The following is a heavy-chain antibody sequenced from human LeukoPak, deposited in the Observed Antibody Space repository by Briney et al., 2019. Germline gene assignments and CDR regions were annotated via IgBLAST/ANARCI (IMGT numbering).Heavy chain of an antibody. D-gene: IGHD2-15*01. V-gene: IGHV3-30-3*01. CDR3: AGFPIVVVVAATQDY. J-gene: IGHJ4*02. Sequence: GGSLRLSCAASGFTFSSYAMHWVRQAPGKGLEWVAVISYDGSNKYYADSVKGRFTISRDNSKNTLYLQMNSPRAEDTAVYYCAGFPIVVVVAATQDYWGQGTLVTVSS. CDR2: ISYDGSNK. CDR1: GFTFSSYA.